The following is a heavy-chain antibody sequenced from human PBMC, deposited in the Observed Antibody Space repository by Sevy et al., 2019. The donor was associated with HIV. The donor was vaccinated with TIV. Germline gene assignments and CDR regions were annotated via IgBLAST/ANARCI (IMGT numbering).Heavy chain of an antibody. Sequence: SETLSLTCAVSGGSISSSSYYWGWIRQPPGKGLEWIWSFYYSGSTYYNPSLKSRVTISVDPSKNQFSLKLSSVTAADTAVYYCARLGNAKYYYDSSGYFQIDYWGQGTLVTVSS. CDR1: GGSISSSSYY. V-gene: IGHV4-39*01. D-gene: IGHD3-22*01. J-gene: IGHJ4*02. CDR3: ARLGNAKYYYDSSGYFQIDY. CDR2: FYYSGST.